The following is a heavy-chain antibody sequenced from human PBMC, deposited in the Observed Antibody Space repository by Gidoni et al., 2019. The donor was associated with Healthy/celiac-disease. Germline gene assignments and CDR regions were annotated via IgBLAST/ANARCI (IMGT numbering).Heavy chain of an antibody. V-gene: IGHV4-34*01. CDR2: INHSGST. J-gene: IGHJ5*02. D-gene: IGHD3-16*01. CDR3: ARGGNGGRQTNWFDP. CDR1: GGSFSGYY. Sequence: QVQLQQWGAGLLKPSETLSLTCAVHGGSFSGYYWSWIRQPPGKGLEWIGEINHSGSTNYNPSLKSRVTISVDTSKNQFSLKLSSVTAADTAVYYCARGGNGGRQTNWFDPWGQGTLVTVSS.